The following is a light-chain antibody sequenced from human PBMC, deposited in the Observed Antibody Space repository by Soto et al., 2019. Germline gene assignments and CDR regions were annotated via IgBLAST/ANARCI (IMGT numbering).Light chain of an antibody. Sequence: AIRMTQSPSSLSASTGDRVTITCRASQGISSYLAWYQQKPGKAPKLLIYAAYNLQSGVPSRFSGSGSGTDFTLTISCLQSEDFATFYCQQSFRSRTFGQGTRVEIK. J-gene: IGKJ1*01. CDR3: QQSFRSRT. CDR2: AAY. V-gene: IGKV1-8*01. CDR1: QGISSY.